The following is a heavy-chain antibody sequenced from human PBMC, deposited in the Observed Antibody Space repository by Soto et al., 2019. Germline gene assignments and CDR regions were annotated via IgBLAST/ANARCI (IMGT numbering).Heavy chain of an antibody. Sequence: QVQLVQSGAEVKKPGSSVKVSCKASGGTFSTYTITWVRQAPGQGLEWMGRIIPIIGIINYAQKFQGRVTISADKFTGTACLELNGLRSDDTAVYYCAGDPDSHYTDSQASSYPWGQGTLVTVSS. V-gene: IGHV1-69*08. CDR2: IIPIIGII. J-gene: IGHJ5*02. D-gene: IGHD4-4*01. CDR3: AGDPDSHYTDSQASSYP. CDR1: GGTFSTYT.